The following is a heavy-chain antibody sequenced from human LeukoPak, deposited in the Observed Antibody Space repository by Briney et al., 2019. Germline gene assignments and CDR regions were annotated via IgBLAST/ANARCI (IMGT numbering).Heavy chain of an antibody. CDR2: ISGSGGST. J-gene: IGHJ4*02. V-gene: IGHV3-23*01. CDR3: AKDREDFGVVIPFAY. CDR1: GFTFSSYA. Sequence: GGSLRPSCAASGFTFSSYAMSWVRQAPGKGLEGVSAISGSGGSTYYADSVKGRFTISRHNAKNTMYLKMNRPRAEDTAVYYCAKDREDFGVVIPFAYSGQGTLVTVSS. D-gene: IGHD3-3*01.